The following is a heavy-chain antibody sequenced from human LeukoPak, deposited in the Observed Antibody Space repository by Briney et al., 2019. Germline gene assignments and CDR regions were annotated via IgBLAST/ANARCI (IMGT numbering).Heavy chain of an antibody. D-gene: IGHD3-16*01. CDR2: IDYSGST. J-gene: IGHJ4*02. V-gene: IGHV4-61*01. Sequence: SETLSLTCTVSGGSISSSSYYWGWIRQPPGKGLEWIGYIDYSGSTNYKPSLKRRVTISVDTSKNQFSLKLNSVTAADTAVYYCARDRALGSGKYYFDYWGQGTLVTVSS. CDR1: GGSISSSSYY. CDR3: ARDRALGSGKYYFDY.